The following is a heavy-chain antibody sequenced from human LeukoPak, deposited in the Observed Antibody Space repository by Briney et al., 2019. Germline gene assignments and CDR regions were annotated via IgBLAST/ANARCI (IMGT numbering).Heavy chain of an antibody. J-gene: IGHJ4*02. CDR1: GDSINSYY. CDR2: IYTSGST. CDR3: ARGPTVFGDFWSGYYTH. V-gene: IGHV4-4*07. Sequence: EPSETLSLTCTVSGDSINSYYCSWIRQPPGKGLEWIGRIYTSGSTNYNPSLRSRVTISVDTSKNHFSLKLNSATAADTAVYYCARGPTVFGDFWSGYYTHWGQGTPVTVSS. D-gene: IGHD3-3*01.